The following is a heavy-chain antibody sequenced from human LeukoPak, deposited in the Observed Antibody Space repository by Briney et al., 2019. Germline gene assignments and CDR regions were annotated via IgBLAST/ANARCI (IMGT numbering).Heavy chain of an antibody. CDR1: GGSISSSSYY. J-gene: IGHJ4*02. D-gene: IGHD3-10*01. V-gene: IGHV4-39*07. CDR3: ARGRGPYGSGSYYDY. CDR2: IYYSGST. Sequence: SETLSLTCTVSGGSISSSSYYWGWIRQPPGKGLEWIGSIYYSGSTYYNPSLKSRVTISVDTSKNQFSLKLSSVTAADTAVYYCARGRGPYGSGSYYDYWGQGTLVTVSS.